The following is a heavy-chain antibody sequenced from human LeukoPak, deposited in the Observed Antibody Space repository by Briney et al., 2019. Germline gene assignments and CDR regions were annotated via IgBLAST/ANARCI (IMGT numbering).Heavy chain of an antibody. V-gene: IGHV1-18*01. CDR1: GYTFTSYG. Sequence: ASVKVSCKASGYTFTSYGISWVRQAPGQGREWMGWISGYNGNTIYAQKFQGRVTMTTDTSTRAAQMELRSLSSDDTAVYYCARVGGCSGNGCYSGVYHYYYMDVWGKGTTVTVSS. D-gene: IGHD2-15*01. J-gene: IGHJ6*03. CDR2: ISGYNGNT. CDR3: ARVGGCSGNGCYSGVYHYYYMDV.